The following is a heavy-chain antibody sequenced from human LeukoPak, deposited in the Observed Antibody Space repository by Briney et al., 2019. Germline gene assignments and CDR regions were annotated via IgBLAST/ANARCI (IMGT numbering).Heavy chain of an antibody. J-gene: IGHJ5*02. V-gene: IGHV4-59*12. CDR2: IYYSGST. CDR3: ARVRNPYCSSTSCYMGWFDP. D-gene: IGHD2-2*02. Sequence: PSETLSLTCTVSGGSISSYYWSWIRQPPGKGLEWIGYIYYSGSTNYNPSLKSRVTISVDTSKNQFSLKLSSVTAADTAVYYCARVRNPYCSSTSCYMGWFDPWGQGTLVTVSS. CDR1: GGSISSYY.